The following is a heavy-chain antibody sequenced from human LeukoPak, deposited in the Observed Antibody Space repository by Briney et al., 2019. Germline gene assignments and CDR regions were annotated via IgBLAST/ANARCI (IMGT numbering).Heavy chain of an antibody. D-gene: IGHD3-9*01. CDR3: ARHDYDILTGPENYFDY. CDR1: GGSISSYY. J-gene: IGHJ4*02. V-gene: IGHV4-59*08. CDR2: IYYSGST. Sequence: SETLSLTCTVSGGSISSYYWSWIRQPPGMGLEWIGYIYYSGSTNYNPSLKSRVTISVDTSKNQFSLKLSSVTAADTAVYYCARHDYDILTGPENYFDYWGQGTLVTVSS.